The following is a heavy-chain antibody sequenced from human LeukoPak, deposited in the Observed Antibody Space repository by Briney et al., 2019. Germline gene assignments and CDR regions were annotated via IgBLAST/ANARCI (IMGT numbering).Heavy chain of an antibody. D-gene: IGHD2-2*01. CDR1: GFTFDEFA. CDR2: VSGDGGRT. V-gene: IGHV3-43*02. J-gene: IGHJ1*01. CDR3: ARDRMSRAPTYFHH. Sequence: GGSLRLSCAASGFTFDEFAMHWVRQAPGKGLEWVSFVSGDGGRTDYADSVKGRFTISRDNSKNSLYLQMNSLTAEDTAFYFCARDRMSRAPTYFHHWGQGTLVTVSA.